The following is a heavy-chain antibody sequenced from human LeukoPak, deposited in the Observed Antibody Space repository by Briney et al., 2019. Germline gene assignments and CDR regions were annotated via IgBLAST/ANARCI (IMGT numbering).Heavy chain of an antibody. V-gene: IGHV1-69*01. D-gene: IGHD2-15*01. CDR1: GFTFSSYA. CDR2: IIPIFGTA. J-gene: IGHJ4*02. CDR3: ARVSARYCSGGSCYDY. Sequence: GGSLRLSCAASGFTFSSYAMSWVRQAPGQGLEWMGGIIPIFGTANYAQKFQGRVTITADESTSTAYMELSSLRSEDTAVYYCARVSARYCSGGSCYDYWGQGTLVTVSS.